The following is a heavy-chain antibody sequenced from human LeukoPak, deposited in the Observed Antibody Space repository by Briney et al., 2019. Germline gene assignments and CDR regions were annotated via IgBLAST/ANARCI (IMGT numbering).Heavy chain of an antibody. CDR2: TYYRSKWYN. CDR3: ARDDYYFDS. J-gene: IGHJ4*02. V-gene: IGHV6-1*01. CDR1: GDSVSANRVA. D-gene: IGHD4/OR15-4a*01. Sequence: SQTLSLTCALSGDSVSANRVAWNWIRQSPSRGLEWLGRTYYRSKWYNDYAVSVKSRITINSDTSKNQFSLQLNSVTPEDTAVYYCARDDYYFDSWGQGTLVTVSS.